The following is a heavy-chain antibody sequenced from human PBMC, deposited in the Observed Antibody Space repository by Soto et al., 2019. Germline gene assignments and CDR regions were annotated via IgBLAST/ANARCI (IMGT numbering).Heavy chain of an antibody. CDR2: ISGGGGDT. V-gene: IGHV3-23*01. CDR1: GFTFSAYA. Sequence: PGGSLRLSCAASGFTFSAYATTWVRQAPGKGLQWVSAISGGGGDTYYADSVKGRFTVSRDNYKNTLYLQMNSLRAEDTAVYYCAKGDGSVSYYADCWGQGTLVTVSS. D-gene: IGHD3-10*01. CDR3: AKGDGSVSYYADC. J-gene: IGHJ4*02.